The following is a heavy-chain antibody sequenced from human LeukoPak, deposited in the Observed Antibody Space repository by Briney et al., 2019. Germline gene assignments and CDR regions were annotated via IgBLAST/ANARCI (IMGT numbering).Heavy chain of an antibody. V-gene: IGHV3-21*04. Sequence: GGSLRLSCAASGFTLSTYGMNWVRQAPGKGLEWVSSISSTTSYIYYADSVKGRFTISRDNAKNSLYLQMNSLRVEDTAVYYCVRAVGYTYGYGYWGQGTLVTVSS. CDR3: VRAVGYTYGYGY. D-gene: IGHD5-18*01. J-gene: IGHJ4*02. CDR1: GFTLSTYG. CDR2: ISSTTSYI.